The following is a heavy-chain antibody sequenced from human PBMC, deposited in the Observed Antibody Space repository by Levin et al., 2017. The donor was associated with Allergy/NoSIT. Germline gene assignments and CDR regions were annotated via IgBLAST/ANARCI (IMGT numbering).Heavy chain of an antibody. D-gene: IGHD5-24*01. V-gene: IGHV3-7*01. Sequence: GESLKISCAASGFTFNSYWMSWIRQAPGKGLQWVAQINKDGSKTSYVDSVEGRFTISRDNAKNSVYLQMNTLRLEDTAIYFCATDGDYYTFDHWGQGALVTVSS. CDR1: GFTFNSYW. CDR3: ATDGDYYTFDH. J-gene: IGHJ4*02. CDR2: INKDGSKT.